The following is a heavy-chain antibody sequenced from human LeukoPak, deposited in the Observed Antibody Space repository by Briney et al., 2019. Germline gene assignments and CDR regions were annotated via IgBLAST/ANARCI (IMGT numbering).Heavy chain of an antibody. CDR1: GGTFSSYA. CDR2: IIPIFGTA. CDR3: ARVRLLWFGYNWFDP. V-gene: IGHV1-69*13. D-gene: IGHD3-10*01. J-gene: IGHJ5*02. Sequence: ASVKVSCKASGGTFSSYAISWVRQAPGQGLEWMGGIIPIFGTANYAQKFQARVTITADESTSTAYMELSSLRSEDTAVYYCARVRLLWFGYNWFDPWGQGTLVTVSS.